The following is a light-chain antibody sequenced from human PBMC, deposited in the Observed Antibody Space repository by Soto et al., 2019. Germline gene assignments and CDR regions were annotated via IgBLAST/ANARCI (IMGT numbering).Light chain of an antibody. J-gene: IGLJ1*01. Sequence: QSALTQPASVSGSPGQSITISCTGTSRDVGGYNYVSWYQHHPGKAPKLMIYEVSNRPSGVSNRFSGSKSGNTASLTISGLQAEDEADYYSSSYTSSSTYVFGTGTKLTVL. CDR3: SSYTSSSTYV. CDR1: SRDVGGYNY. CDR2: EVS. V-gene: IGLV2-14*01.